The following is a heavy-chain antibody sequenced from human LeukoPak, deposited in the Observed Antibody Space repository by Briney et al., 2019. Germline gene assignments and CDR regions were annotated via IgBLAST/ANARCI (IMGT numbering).Heavy chain of an antibody. CDR3: ARDAGGNLRPGYYYYYYYMDV. CDR1: GYTFTSYY. CDR2: INPSGGST. Sequence: ASVKVSCKASGYTFTSYYMHWVRQAPGQGLEWMGIINPSGGSTSYAQKFQGRVTMTRDTSTSTVYMELSSLRSEDAAVYYCARDAGGNLRPGYYYYYYYMDVWGKGTTVTVSS. J-gene: IGHJ6*03. V-gene: IGHV1-46*01. D-gene: IGHD5-18*01.